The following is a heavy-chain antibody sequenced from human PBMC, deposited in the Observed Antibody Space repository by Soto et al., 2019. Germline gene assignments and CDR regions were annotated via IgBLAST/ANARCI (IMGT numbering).Heavy chain of an antibody. D-gene: IGHD6-13*01. CDR3: ARLIAATVTNWFDP. V-gene: IGHV1-69*02. Sequence: QVPLVQSGAEVKMPGSSVKVSCKASGGTFSSYTISWVRQAPGQGLEWMGRIIPILGIANYAQKFQGRVTITADKSTSTAYMELSSLRSEDTAVYYCARLIAATVTNWFDPWGQGTLVTVSS. CDR1: GGTFSSYT. CDR2: IIPILGIA. J-gene: IGHJ5*02.